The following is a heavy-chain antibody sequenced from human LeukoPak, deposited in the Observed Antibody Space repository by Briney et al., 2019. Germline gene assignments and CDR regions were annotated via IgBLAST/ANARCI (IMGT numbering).Heavy chain of an antibody. CDR3: ALNYYDSSGYYGTGY. V-gene: IGHV3-48*03. CDR2: INSSGSTI. CDR1: GFTFSSYD. D-gene: IGHD3-22*01. J-gene: IGHJ4*02. Sequence: PGGSLSLSCAASGFTFSSYDMNWLRQAPGKGLEWVSYINSSGSTIYYADSVKGRFTICRDNAKNSLYLQMNSLRAEAAVVYYSALNYYDSSGYYGTGYWGQGTLVTVSS.